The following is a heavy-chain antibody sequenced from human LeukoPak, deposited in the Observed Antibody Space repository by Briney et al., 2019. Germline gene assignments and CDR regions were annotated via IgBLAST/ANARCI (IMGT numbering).Heavy chain of an antibody. J-gene: IGHJ3*02. Sequence: GGALKISFKGSGCSFTSYWMDWVRPIPGKGRVWMGSIYPGDSDTRYSPSFQGQVTISADKSISTAYLQWSSLKASDTAMYYCARSGHSYGYGSGAFDIWGQGTMVTVSS. V-gene: IGHV5-51*01. CDR2: IYPGDSDT. CDR3: ARSGHSYGYGSGAFDI. CDR1: GCSFTSYW. D-gene: IGHD5-18*01.